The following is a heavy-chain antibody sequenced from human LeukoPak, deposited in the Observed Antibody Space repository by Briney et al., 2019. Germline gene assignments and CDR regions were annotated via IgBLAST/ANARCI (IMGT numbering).Heavy chain of an antibody. J-gene: IGHJ4*02. CDR3: ARERAGYYFDY. CDR2: ISYDGSNK. V-gene: IGHV3-30*01. Sequence: GRSPRLSCAASGFTFSSYAMHWVRQAPGKGLEWVAVISYDGSNKYYADSVKGRFTISRDNSKNTLYLQMNSLRAEDTAVYYCARERAGYYFDYWGQGTLVTVSS. CDR1: GFTFSSYA.